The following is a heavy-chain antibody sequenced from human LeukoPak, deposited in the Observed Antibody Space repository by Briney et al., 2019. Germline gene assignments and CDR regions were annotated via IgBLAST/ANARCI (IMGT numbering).Heavy chain of an antibody. D-gene: IGHD3-22*01. CDR3: ARATYYYDSSGYWTLEFDFDI. J-gene: IGHJ3*02. CDR2: IYYSGST. CDR1: GGSISSYY. Sequence: SETLSLTCTVSGGSISSYYWSWIRQPPGKGLEWIGYIYYSGSTNYNPSLKSRVTISLDTSRNQFSLKLSSVTAADTAVYYCARATYYYDSSGYWTLEFDFDIWGQGTMVTVSS. V-gene: IGHV4-59*08.